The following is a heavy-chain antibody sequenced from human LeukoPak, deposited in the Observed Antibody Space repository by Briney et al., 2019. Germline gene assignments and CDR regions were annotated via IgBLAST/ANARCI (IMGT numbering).Heavy chain of an antibody. CDR2: IGGINVAGDR. CDR1: GFTFSKYA. V-gene: IGHV3-23*01. Sequence: GGSLRLSCEASGFTFSKYAMSWVRQAPGKGLEWVASIGGINVAGDRDYADSVKGRFTISKDNSDNRLYLQMNSLRVDDTAVYYCASHYCSSGSCYVDYWGQGTLVTVSS. CDR3: ASHYCSSGSCYVDY. D-gene: IGHD2-15*01. J-gene: IGHJ4*02.